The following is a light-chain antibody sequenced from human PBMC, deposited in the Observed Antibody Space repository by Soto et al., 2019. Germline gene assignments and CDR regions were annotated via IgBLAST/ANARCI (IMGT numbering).Light chain of an antibody. J-gene: IGKJ1*01. CDR1: ESISSW. Sequence: DIQMTQSPSTLSASVGDRVTITCLASESISSWLAWYQQKPGKAPKLLIYKASNLESGVPSRFSGSGSGTEFTLTISSLQTDDFATYYCQQYNSFSPWTFGQGTKVDIK. CDR2: KAS. V-gene: IGKV1-5*03. CDR3: QQYNSFSPWT.